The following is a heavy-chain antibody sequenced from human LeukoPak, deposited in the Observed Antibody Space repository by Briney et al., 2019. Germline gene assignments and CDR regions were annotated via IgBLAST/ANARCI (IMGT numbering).Heavy chain of an antibody. J-gene: IGHJ3*02. CDR1: GFTFSSYS. CDR2: IKSDGSST. Sequence: GGSLRLSCAVSGFTFSSYSMSWVRQAPGKGLVWVSRIKSDGSSTSYAESVKGRFTISRDNAKNTLYLQMNNLRVEDTAVYYCARESVTDISRQSDAFDIWGQGTMVTVS. CDR3: ARESVTDISRQSDAFDI. D-gene: IGHD2-21*02. V-gene: IGHV3-74*01.